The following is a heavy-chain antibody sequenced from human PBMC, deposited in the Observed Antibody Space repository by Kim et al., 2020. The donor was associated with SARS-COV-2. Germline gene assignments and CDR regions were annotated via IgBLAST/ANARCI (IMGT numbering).Heavy chain of an antibody. J-gene: IGHJ5*02. Sequence: YAAPVKGRFTISRDDSKNTLYLQMNSLKTEDTAVYYCTTDYGSYYGWFDPWGQGTLVTVSS. CDR3: TTDYGSYYGWFDP. D-gene: IGHD1-26*01. V-gene: IGHV3-15*01.